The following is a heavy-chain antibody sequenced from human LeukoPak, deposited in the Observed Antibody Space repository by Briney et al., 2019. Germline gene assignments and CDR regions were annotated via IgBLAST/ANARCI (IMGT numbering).Heavy chain of an antibody. V-gene: IGHV4-34*01. CDR2: INHSGST. J-gene: IGHJ4*02. Sequence: SETLSLTCAVYGGSFSGYYWSWIRQPPGKGLEWIGEINHSGSTNYNPSLKSRVTISVDTSKNQFSLKLSSVTAADTAVYYCARGTGRDGYRAEYYFDYWGQGTLVTVSS. CDR1: GGSFSGYY. CDR3: ARGTGRDGYRAEYYFDY. D-gene: IGHD5-24*01.